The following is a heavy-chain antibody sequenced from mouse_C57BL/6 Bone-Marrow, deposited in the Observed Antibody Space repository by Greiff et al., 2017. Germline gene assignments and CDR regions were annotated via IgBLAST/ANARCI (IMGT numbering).Heavy chain of an antibody. CDR2: IDPNSGVT. D-gene: IGHD2-3*01. J-gene: IGHJ1*03. CDR3: ARRGRDGYGDFDG. CDR1: GYTFTRYW. V-gene: IGHV1-72*01. Sequence: QVQLQQPGAELVKPGASVKLSCKASGYTFTRYWLHWVKQRPGRGLEWIGRIDPNSGVTKSTEKFKSKATLTVDKPSSAAYMQLSSLTSEDYAVYYCARRGRDGYGDFDGWGTGTTVTVSS.